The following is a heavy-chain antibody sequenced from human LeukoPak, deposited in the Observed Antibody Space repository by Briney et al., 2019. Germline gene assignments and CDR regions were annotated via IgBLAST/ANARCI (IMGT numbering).Heavy chain of an antibody. D-gene: IGHD3-10*01. Sequence: SETPSLTCTVSGGSISSYYWSWIRQPAGKGLEWIGRIYTSGSTNYNPSLKSRVTMSVDTSKNQFSLKLSSVTAADTAVYYCARSAMVRGVIHYYYMDVWGKGTTVTISS. CDR1: GGSISSYY. J-gene: IGHJ6*03. CDR3: ARSAMVRGVIHYYYMDV. CDR2: IYTSGST. V-gene: IGHV4-4*07.